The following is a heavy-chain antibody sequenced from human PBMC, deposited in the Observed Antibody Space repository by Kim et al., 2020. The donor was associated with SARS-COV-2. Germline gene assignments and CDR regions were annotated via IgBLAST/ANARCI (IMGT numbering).Heavy chain of an antibody. V-gene: IGHV3-48*02. D-gene: IGHD1-7*01. CDR3: ARDRVVELELPYYYGMDV. J-gene: IGHJ6*02. Sequence: KGRFTISRDNAKNSLYLQMNSLRDEDTAVYYCARDRVVELELPYYYGMDVWGQGTTVTVSS.